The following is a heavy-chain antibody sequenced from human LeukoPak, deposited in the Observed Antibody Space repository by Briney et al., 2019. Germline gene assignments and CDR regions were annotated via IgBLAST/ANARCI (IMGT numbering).Heavy chain of an antibody. CDR2: IYHSGST. J-gene: IGHJ2*01. V-gene: IGHV4-39*07. D-gene: IGHD5-18*01. CDR3: ARDVGGYRYGYRPTELYWYFDL. CDR1: GASITSSGYY. Sequence: SETLSLTCTVSGASITSSGYYWGWIRQPPGKGLEWIGTIYHSGSTYYNPSLKSRVTISVDTSKNQFSLRLSSVTAADTAVYYCARDVGGYRYGYRPTELYWYFDLWGRGTLVTVSS.